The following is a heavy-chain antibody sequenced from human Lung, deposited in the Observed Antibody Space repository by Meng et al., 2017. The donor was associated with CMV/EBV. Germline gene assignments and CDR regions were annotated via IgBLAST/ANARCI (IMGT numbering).Heavy chain of an antibody. J-gene: IGHJ4*01. D-gene: IGHD6-19*01. CDR1: GGSVSHSGYY. V-gene: IGHV4-39*07. CDR2: IYYTGRT. Sequence: SCTVSGGSVSHSGYYWGWIRQPPGKGLEWIATIYYTGRTYYNPSLKSRVTISVDTSKSQFSLKVNSVTAADTAVDCCARESSGWYGADHWGQGTLVTVSS. CDR3: ARESSGWYGADH.